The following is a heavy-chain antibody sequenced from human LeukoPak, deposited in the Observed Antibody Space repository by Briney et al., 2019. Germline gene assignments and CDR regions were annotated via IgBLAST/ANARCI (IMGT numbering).Heavy chain of an antibody. CDR3: AREITMIVVVDYYYGMDV. CDR2: ISSSSSYI. CDR1: GFTFSSYS. J-gene: IGHJ6*02. Sequence: KPGGSLRLSCAASGFTFSSYSMNWVRQAPGKGLEWVSSISSSSSYIYYADSVKGRFTISRDNAKNSLYLQMNSLRAEDTAVYYCAREITMIVVVDYYYGMDVWGQGTTVTVSS. V-gene: IGHV3-21*01. D-gene: IGHD3-22*01.